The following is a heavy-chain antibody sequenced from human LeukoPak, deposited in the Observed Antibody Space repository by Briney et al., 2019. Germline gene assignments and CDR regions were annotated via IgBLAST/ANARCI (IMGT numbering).Heavy chain of an antibody. CDR1: GFTFDDYA. J-gene: IGHJ4*02. V-gene: IGHV3-43*02. CDR2: ISGDGGST. Sequence: PGGSLRLSCAASGFTFDDYAMHWVRHAPGKGVEWVSLISGDGGSTYYADSVRGRFTISRDNSKNSLYLQMNSLRGEDTALYYCAKDKAVVAPYYFDYWGQGTLVTVSS. CDR3: AKDKAVVAPYYFDY. D-gene: IGHD2-15*01.